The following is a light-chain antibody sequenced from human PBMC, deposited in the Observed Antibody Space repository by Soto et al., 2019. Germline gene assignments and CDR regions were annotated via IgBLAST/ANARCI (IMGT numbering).Light chain of an antibody. V-gene: IGKV2-28*01. CDR2: LGS. CDR3: MQALQTPYT. J-gene: IGKJ2*01. CDR1: QSLLHSSGNNY. Sequence: DIVMTQSPLSLPVTPGEPASISCRSSQSLLHSSGNNYMDWYVQKPGQSPQLLIYLGSNRASGVPDWFSGSGSGTDFTLKINRVEAEDVGVYYCMQALQTPYTFGQGTKLEIK.